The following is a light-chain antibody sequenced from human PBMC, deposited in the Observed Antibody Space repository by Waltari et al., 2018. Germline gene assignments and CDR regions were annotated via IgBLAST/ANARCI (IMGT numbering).Light chain of an antibody. Sequence: DIQMTQSPSSVSASVGDRVTLTCRASQGISSRLAWYQQKPGKAPKLLIYDESSLHSGVPSRFSGSGSGTEFTLTISSLQPEDFATYYCQQVDSFPRTFGQGTKVEVK. CDR1: QGISSR. J-gene: IGKJ1*01. CDR2: DES. V-gene: IGKV1-12*01. CDR3: QQVDSFPRT.